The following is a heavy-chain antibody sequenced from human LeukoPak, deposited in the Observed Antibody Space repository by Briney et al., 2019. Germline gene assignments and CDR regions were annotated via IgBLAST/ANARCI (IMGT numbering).Heavy chain of an antibody. CDR3: AKGSGRIMITFGPDY. J-gene: IGHJ4*02. D-gene: IGHD3-16*01. CDR1: GFTFSSYW. Sequence: PGGALRVSCAASGFTFSSYWMHWVRQVPGKGLVWVSRINSDGSNTTYADSAKGRFTISRDNSKNTLYLQMNSLRAEDTAVYYCAKGSGRIMITFGPDYWGQGTLVTVSS. CDR2: INSDGSNT. V-gene: IGHV3-74*01.